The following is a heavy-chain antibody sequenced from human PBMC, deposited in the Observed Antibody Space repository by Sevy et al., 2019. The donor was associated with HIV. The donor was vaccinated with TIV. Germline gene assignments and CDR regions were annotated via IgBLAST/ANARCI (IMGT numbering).Heavy chain of an antibody. CDR2: IKNDGSST. D-gene: IGHD5-12*01. Sequence: GGCLRLSCAASGFTFSSYWMHWVRQAPGKGLVWVARIKNDGSSTRYADFVKGRFTISRDNAKNTLYLQMNSLRAGDMGAYYCTRVPGDGYNSPSFDYWGRGTLVTVSS. V-gene: IGHV3-74*01. CDR3: TRVPGDGYNSPSFDY. CDR1: GFTFSSYW. J-gene: IGHJ4*02.